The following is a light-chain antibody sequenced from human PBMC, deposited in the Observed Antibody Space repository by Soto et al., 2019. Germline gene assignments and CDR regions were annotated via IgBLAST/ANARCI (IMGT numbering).Light chain of an antibody. J-gene: IGLJ1*01. CDR1: SSDVGAYNY. CDR2: DVS. Sequence: QSALTQPASVSGSPGQSITISCTGASSDVGAYNYVSWYQQHPGKAPKLLIYDVSNRPSGVSNRFSGSKSGNTASLTISGLQAEDEADYYCSSYSSSTLYVFVPGTKLTVL. V-gene: IGLV2-14*01. CDR3: SSYSSSTLYV.